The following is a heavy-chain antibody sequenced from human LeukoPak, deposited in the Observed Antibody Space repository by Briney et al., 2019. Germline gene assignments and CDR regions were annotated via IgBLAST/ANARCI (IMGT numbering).Heavy chain of an antibody. Sequence: SETLSLTCSVSSGSISSYYWSWIRQPPGKGLEWIGYIYYSGSTNYNPSLKSRVTISVDTSKNQFSLKLSSVTAADTAVYYCARSGYSYGADAFDIWGQGTMVTVSS. J-gene: IGHJ3*02. CDR2: IYYSGST. D-gene: IGHD5-18*01. V-gene: IGHV4-59*01. CDR3: ARSGYSYGADAFDI. CDR1: SGSISSYY.